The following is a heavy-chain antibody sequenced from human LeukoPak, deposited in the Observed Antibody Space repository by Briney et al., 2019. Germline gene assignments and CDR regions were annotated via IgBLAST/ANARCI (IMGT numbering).Heavy chain of an antibody. CDR2: ISWNSGSI. J-gene: IGHJ4*02. D-gene: IGHD3-3*01. CDR1: GFTFVDYA. CDR3: AKGTFGVVLV. Sequence: GRSLRLSCAASGFTFVDYAMHWVRQAPGKGLEWVSGISWNSGSIGYADSVKGRFTISRDNAKNSLYLQMNSLRAEDTALYYCAKGTFGVVLVWGQGTLVTVSS. V-gene: IGHV3-9*01.